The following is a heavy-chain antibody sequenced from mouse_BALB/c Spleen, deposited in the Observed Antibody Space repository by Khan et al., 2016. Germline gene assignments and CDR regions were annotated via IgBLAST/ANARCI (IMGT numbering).Heavy chain of an antibody. J-gene: IGHJ3*01. Sequence: QVQLQQSGAELMKPGASVKISCKATGYSFSRYWIEWIKERPGHGLEWIGEILPGSGTINYNDKFKDKATFTAETYSNTAYIHLSSLTSGDSAVYYCARGTYWGQGTLVTVSS. V-gene: IGHV1-9*01. CDR1: GYSFSRYW. CDR3: ARGTY. CDR2: ILPGSGTI.